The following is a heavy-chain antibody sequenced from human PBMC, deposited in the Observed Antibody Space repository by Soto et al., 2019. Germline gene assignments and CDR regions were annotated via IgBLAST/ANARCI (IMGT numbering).Heavy chain of an antibody. V-gene: IGHV1-24*01. J-gene: IGHJ4*02. CDR3: ATDSGYYDILTGPRGLDY. Sequence: ASVKVSCKVSGCTLTELSMRWVRQSPVKGLEWMGGSDPEDGEKIYAQKLQGRVNMNEDTYTDTDYMQLSSLRYEDTAVYYCATDSGYYDILTGPRGLDYWGQGTLVTVSS. CDR1: GCTLTELS. D-gene: IGHD3-9*01. CDR2: SDPEDGEK.